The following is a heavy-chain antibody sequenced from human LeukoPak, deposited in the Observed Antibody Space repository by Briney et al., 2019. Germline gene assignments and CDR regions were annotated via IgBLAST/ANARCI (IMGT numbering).Heavy chain of an antibody. D-gene: IGHD3-22*01. Sequence: SGGSLRLSCAGSGFTFSSYAMHWVRQAPGKGLEWVAVISYDGSNKYYADSVKGRFTISRDNSKNTLYLQMNSLRAEDTAVYYCARDRASYYYDSSGYCLDYWGQGTLVTVSS. CDR2: ISYDGSNK. J-gene: IGHJ4*02. CDR1: GFTFSSYA. V-gene: IGHV3-30-3*01. CDR3: ARDRASYYYDSSGYCLDY.